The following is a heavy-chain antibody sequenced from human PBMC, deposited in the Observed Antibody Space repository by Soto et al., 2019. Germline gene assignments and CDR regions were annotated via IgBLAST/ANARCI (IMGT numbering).Heavy chain of an antibody. D-gene: IGHD5-18*01. CDR1: GFTFSNNS. Sequence: EVQLLESGGGLVQPGGSLRLSCAASGFTFSNNSMSWVRQAPGKGLEWVSSISGSGGNTYYAESVKGRFTISRDNSKNNLHVQVNTLRAEDTAVYYCAKGRVYSYGWAKAEAFDVWGQGTMVTVSS. CDR3: AKGRVYSYGWAKAEAFDV. V-gene: IGHV3-23*01. J-gene: IGHJ3*01. CDR2: ISGSGGNT.